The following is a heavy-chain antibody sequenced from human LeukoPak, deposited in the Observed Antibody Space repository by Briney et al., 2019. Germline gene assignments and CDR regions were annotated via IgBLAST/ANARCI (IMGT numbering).Heavy chain of an antibody. CDR3: ARHGGGYYDSSGYYFEYFQH. V-gene: IGHV4-59*08. CDR2: IYYSGST. Sequence: PSETLSLTCTVSGGSISSYYWSWIRQPPGKGLEWIGYIYYSGSTNYNPSLKSRVTISVDTSKNQFSLKLSSVTAADTAVYYCARHGGGYYDSSGYYFEYFQHWGQGTLLTVSS. D-gene: IGHD3-22*01. CDR1: GGSISSYY. J-gene: IGHJ1*01.